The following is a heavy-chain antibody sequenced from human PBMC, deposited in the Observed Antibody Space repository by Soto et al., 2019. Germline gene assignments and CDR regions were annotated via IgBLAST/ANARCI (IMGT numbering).Heavy chain of an antibody. Sequence: LSLTCTVSGGPISSSSYYWGWIRQPPGKGLEWIGSIYYSGYTYYNPSLKSRVTISVDTSKDQFSPKLSSVTAVDTAVYYCARSGIAVHWYFDLWGRGTLVTVSS. CDR3: ARSGIAVHWYFDL. V-gene: IGHV4-39*01. D-gene: IGHD6-19*01. J-gene: IGHJ2*01. CDR1: GGPISSSSYY. CDR2: IYYSGYT.